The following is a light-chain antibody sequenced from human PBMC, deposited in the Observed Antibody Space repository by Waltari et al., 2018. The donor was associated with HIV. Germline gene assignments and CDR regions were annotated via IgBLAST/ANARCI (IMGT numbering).Light chain of an antibody. V-gene: IGKV1-39*01. J-gene: IGKJ2*01. Sequence: DIQMTQSPSSLSASVRDRVTITCRASQGITCYLTWYQQKPGKAPELLIDGASRLQSGVPSRFSGSGSGTDFTLTINSLQPEDFATYVCQQSYSTPDTFGQGTKLEIK. CDR2: GAS. CDR3: QQSYSTPDT. CDR1: QGITCY.